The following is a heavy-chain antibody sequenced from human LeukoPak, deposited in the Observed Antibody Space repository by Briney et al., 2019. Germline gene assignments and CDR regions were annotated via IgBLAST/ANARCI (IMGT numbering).Heavy chain of an antibody. CDR3: TRGQTITLTGGWFDP. CDR1: GFTFSKYC. Sequence: GGSLRLSCAASGFTFSKYCMHCVRQAPGEGLVWVSRINSDGSTTSYVDSAEGRFTISRDNAKSTVYLQMNSLRVEDTALYYCTRGQTITLTGGWFDPWGQGTLVTVSS. CDR2: INSDGSTT. J-gene: IGHJ5*02. D-gene: IGHD3-16*01. V-gene: IGHV3-74*01.